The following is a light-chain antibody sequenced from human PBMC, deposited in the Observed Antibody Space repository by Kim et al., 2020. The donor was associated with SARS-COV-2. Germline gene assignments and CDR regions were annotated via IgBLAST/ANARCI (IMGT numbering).Light chain of an antibody. J-gene: IGKJ2*01. CDR3: QQYGSSPPYT. Sequence: SPAERATLSRRASQSSTNNHLAWYQNKPGQAPRLLIYGSSRRATGLPDRFSGSGSGTDFALTISRLEPEDSAVYYCQQYGSSPPYTFGKGTKLEI. CDR2: GSS. CDR1: QSSTNNH. V-gene: IGKV3-20*01.